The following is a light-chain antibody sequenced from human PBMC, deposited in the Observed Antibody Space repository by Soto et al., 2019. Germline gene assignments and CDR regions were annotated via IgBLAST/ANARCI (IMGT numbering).Light chain of an antibody. CDR2: SNN. V-gene: IGLV1-44*01. Sequence: QSVLTQPPSASGTPGQRVTISCSGSSSNIGSNTVNWYQQLPGTAPKLLIYSNNQPPSGVPDRFSGSKSGTSASLAISGLQYEDEADYYCAAWDDSLNGRVFGGGTKVTVL. CDR1: SSNIGSNT. CDR3: AAWDDSLNGRV. J-gene: IGLJ3*02.